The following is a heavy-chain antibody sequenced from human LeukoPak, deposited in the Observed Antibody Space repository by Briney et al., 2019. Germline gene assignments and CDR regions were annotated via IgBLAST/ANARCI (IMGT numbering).Heavy chain of an antibody. D-gene: IGHD2-2*01. V-gene: IGHV1-69-2*01. CDR2: VYTEDGET. Sequence: ASVKISCKVSGYTFTAYYMHWVHDAPVKGLEWVGHVYTEDGETIYAEKFQGRVTITADTSTDTAYMELSSLRSEDTAVYYCATGYCSSTSCPLIENWFDPWGQGTLITVSS. CDR1: GYTFTAYY. CDR3: ATGYCSSTSCPLIENWFDP. J-gene: IGHJ5*02.